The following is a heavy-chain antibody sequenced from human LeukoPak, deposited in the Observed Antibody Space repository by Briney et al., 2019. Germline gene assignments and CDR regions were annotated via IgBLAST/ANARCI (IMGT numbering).Heavy chain of an antibody. J-gene: IGHJ3*02. CDR2: ISGSGGST. CDR3: AKDEVLWFGERAFDI. CDR1: GLTFSSYA. D-gene: IGHD3-10*01. V-gene: IGHV3-23*01. Sequence: PGGSLRLSCAASGLTFSSYAMSWVRQAPGKGLEWVSAISGSGGSTYYADSVKGRFTISRDNSKNTLYLQMNSLSVEDTAVYYCAKDEVLWFGERAFDIWGHGTMVTVSS.